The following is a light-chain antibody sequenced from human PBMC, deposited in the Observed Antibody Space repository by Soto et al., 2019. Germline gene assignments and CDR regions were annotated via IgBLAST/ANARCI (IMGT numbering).Light chain of an antibody. V-gene: IGKV1-5*03. Sequence: DIQMTQSPSTLSASVGDRVTITWRASQSISSWLAWYQQKPGTAPKLLIYKASTLESGVPSRFSGSRSGTEFTLTVSSLQPDDFATYYCQQYNDSFPYTFGQGTKVDIK. CDR2: KAS. CDR3: QQYNDSFPYT. J-gene: IGKJ2*01. CDR1: QSISSW.